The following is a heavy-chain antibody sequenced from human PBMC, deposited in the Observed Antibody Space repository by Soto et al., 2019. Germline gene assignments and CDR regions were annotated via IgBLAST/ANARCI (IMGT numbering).Heavy chain of an antibody. Sequence: SETLSLTCTVSGVSISSGGYYWSWIRQHPGKGLEWIGYIYYSGSTNYNPSLKSRVTISVDTSKNQFSLKLSSVTAADTAVYYCASAKDYYDSSGYHIWGQGTLVTVSS. D-gene: IGHD3-22*01. CDR3: ASAKDYYDSSGYHI. J-gene: IGHJ4*02. CDR1: GVSISSGGYY. CDR2: IYYSGST. V-gene: IGHV4-61*08.